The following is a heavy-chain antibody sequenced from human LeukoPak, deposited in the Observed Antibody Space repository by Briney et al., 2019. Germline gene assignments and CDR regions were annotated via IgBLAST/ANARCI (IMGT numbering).Heavy chain of an antibody. CDR2: IYYSGST. CDR1: GGPISSYY. V-gene: IGHV4-59*01. D-gene: IGHD3-22*01. J-gene: IGHJ4*02. Sequence: SETLSLTCTVSGGPISSYYWSWIRQPPGKGLEWIGYIYYSGSTNCNPSLKSRVTISVDTSKNQFSLKLSSVTAADTAVYYCASGVVITIFDYWGQGTLVTVSS. CDR3: ASGVVITIFDY.